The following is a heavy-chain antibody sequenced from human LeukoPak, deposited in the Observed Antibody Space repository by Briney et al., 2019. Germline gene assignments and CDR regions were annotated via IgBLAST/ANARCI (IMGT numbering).Heavy chain of an antibody. V-gene: IGHV3-30-3*01. CDR2: ISYDGSNK. D-gene: IGHD2-8*02. Sequence: GGSLRLSCAASGFTFSSYAMHWVRQAPGKGLEWVAVISYDGSNKYYADSVKGRFTISRDNSKNSLYLQMNSLRAEDTALYYCAKAPIGVVLAARSDLDYWGQGTLVTVSS. CDR3: AKAPIGVVLAARSDLDY. J-gene: IGHJ4*02. CDR1: GFTFSSYA.